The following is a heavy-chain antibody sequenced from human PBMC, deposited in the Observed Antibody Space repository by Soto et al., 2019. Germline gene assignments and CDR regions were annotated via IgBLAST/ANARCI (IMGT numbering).Heavy chain of an antibody. J-gene: IGHJ4*02. CDR2: IYYSGST. V-gene: IGHV4-59*01. Sequence: SETLSLTCTVSGGSISSYYWSWIRQPPGKGLEWIGYIYYSGSTNYNPSLKSRVTISVDTSKNQFSLKLSSVTAADTAVYYCARVDSGRGSWYYYFDYWGQGTLVTVSS. D-gene: IGHD6-13*01. CDR1: GGSISSYY. CDR3: ARVDSGRGSWYYYFDY.